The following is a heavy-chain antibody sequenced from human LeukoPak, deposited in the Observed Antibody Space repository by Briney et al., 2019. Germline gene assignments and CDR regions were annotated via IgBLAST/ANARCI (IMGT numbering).Heavy chain of an antibody. Sequence: GASVKVSCKASGYTFTSYDINWVRQATGQGLEWMGWMNPNSGNTGYAQKFQGRVTMTRNTSISTAYMELSSLRSEDTAVYYCARARGNRGRISSSWFDPWGQGTLVTVSS. D-gene: IGHD2-2*01. CDR3: ARARGNRGRISSSWFDP. V-gene: IGHV1-8*01. J-gene: IGHJ5*02. CDR1: GYTFTSYD. CDR2: MNPNSGNT.